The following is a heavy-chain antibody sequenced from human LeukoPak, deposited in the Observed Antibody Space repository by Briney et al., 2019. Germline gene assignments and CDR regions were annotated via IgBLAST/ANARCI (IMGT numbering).Heavy chain of an antibody. CDR3: ARGLYYYDSSGYFY. Sequence: GGSLRLSCAASGFTFSSYAMHWVHQAPGKVLEWVAVISYDGSNKYYADSVKGRFTISRDNSKNTLYLQMNSLRAEDTAVYYCARGLYYYDSSGYFYWGQGTLVTVSS. CDR1: GFTFSSYA. V-gene: IGHV3-30-3*01. CDR2: ISYDGSNK. J-gene: IGHJ4*02. D-gene: IGHD3-22*01.